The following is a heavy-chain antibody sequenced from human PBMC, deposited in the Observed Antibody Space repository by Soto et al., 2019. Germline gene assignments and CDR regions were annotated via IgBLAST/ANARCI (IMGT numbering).Heavy chain of an antibody. J-gene: IGHJ4*02. D-gene: IGHD1-26*01. Sequence: QVQLQESGPGLVKTSETLSVTCTVSGGSVSNGNYYWGWIRQPPGKGLEWIGYIHTTGSTNYNPSRKSRITISADRSRNQFSLKMNSVTAADTSVYYCARVWDAGYWGQGTLVTVSS. CDR1: GGSVSNGNYY. CDR2: IHTTGST. CDR3: ARVWDAGY. V-gene: IGHV4-61*01.